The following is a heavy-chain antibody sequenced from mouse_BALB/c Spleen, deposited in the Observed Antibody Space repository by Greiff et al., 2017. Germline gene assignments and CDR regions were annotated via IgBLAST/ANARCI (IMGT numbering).Heavy chain of an antibody. J-gene: IGHJ1*01. CDR1: GFTFSSYA. CDR3: AREYGSSLGWYFDV. D-gene: IGHD1-1*01. Sequence: EVQRVESGGGLVKPGGSLKLSCAASGFTFSSYAMSWVRQSPEKRLEWVAEISSGGSYTYYPDTVTGRFTISRDNAKNTLYLEMSSLRSEDTAMYYCAREYGSSLGWYFDVWGAGTTVTVSS. CDR2: ISSGGSYT. V-gene: IGHV5-9-4*01.